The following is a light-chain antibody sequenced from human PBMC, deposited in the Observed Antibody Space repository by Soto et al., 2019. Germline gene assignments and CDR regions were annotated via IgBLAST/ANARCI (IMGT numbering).Light chain of an antibody. J-gene: IGLJ2*01. CDR3: AAWDDSLSGVV. V-gene: IGLV1-47*01. Sequence: QAVVTQPPSASGTPGQRVTISCSGSSSNIGSNYVFWYQHLPGTAPKLLIYRNNQRPSGVTDRFSGSKSGTSASLAISGLRSEDETDYYCAAWDDSLSGVVFGGGPKLTVL. CDR1: SSNIGSNY. CDR2: RNN.